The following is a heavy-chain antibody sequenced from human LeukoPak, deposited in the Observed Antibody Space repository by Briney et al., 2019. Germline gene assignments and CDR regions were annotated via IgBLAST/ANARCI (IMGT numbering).Heavy chain of an antibody. D-gene: IGHD6-13*01. CDR1: GGSISSYY. V-gene: IGHV4-59*12. Sequence: SETLSLTCTVSGGSISSYYWSWIRQPPGKGLEWIGYIYYSGSTYYNPSLKSRVTISVDTSKNQFSLKLSSVTAADTAMYYCARETAAAGSFIAINDYWGQGTLVTVSS. CDR3: ARETAAAGSFIAINDY. J-gene: IGHJ4*02. CDR2: IYYSGST.